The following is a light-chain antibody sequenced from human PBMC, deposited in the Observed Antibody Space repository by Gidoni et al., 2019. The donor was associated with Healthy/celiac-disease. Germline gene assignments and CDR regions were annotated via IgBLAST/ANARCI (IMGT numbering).Light chain of an antibody. CDR2: AAS. V-gene: IGKV1-9*01. J-gene: IGKJ3*01. CDR3: QQLNSFT. CDR1: QGISSY. Sequence: DIQLTQSPSFLSASVGDRVTITCRASQGISSYLAWYQQKPGKAPKLLIYAASTLQSGVPSRFSGSGSGTEFTLTISSLQPEDFATYDCQQLNSFTFGPGTKVDIK.